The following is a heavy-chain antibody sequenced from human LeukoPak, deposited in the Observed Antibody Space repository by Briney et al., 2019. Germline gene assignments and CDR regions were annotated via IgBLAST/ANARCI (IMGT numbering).Heavy chain of an antibody. CDR3: ARDSGTTGEVKFDP. CDR1: GGSTTSYY. V-gene: IGHV4-4*07. CDR2: ISGSGTI. D-gene: IGHD3-10*01. Sequence: SETLSLTCTVSGGSTTSYYWSWIRQPAGKGLEWIGRISGSGTITYNPALQSRLSISIDTSKNQFSLKLMSVTAADTAVYYCARDSGTTGEVKFDPWGQGTLVTVSS. J-gene: IGHJ5*02.